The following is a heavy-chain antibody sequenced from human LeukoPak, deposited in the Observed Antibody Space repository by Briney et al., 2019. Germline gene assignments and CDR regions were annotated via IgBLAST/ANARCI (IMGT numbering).Heavy chain of an antibody. V-gene: IGHV1-18*01. CDR3: ARGQYDSVWGSYRPYFDF. Sequence: ASVKVSCKASGYTFTNYGISWVRQAPGQGLEWMGWISALSIYSGKTKYAQNLKGRVTMTTDTSTTTAYMELRNLRSDDTAMYYCARGQYDSVWGSYRPYFDFWGQGTLVTVSS. D-gene: IGHD3-16*02. CDR2: ISALSIYSGKT. CDR1: GYTFTNYG. J-gene: IGHJ4*02.